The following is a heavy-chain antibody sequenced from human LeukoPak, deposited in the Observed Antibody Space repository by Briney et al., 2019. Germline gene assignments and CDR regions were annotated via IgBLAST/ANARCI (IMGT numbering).Heavy chain of an antibody. CDR2: INHSGST. Sequence: SETLSLTCAVYGGSFSGYYWSWIRQPPGKGLEWIGEINHSGSTNYNPSLKSRVTISVDTSKNQFSLKLSSVTAADTAVYYCARHGREYSSSWYRWFDPWGQGTLVTVSS. J-gene: IGHJ5*02. CDR1: GGSFSGYY. V-gene: IGHV4-34*01. CDR3: ARHGREYSSSWYRWFDP. D-gene: IGHD6-13*01.